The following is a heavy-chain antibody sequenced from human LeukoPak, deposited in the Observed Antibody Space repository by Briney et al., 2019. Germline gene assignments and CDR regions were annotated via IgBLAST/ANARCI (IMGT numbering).Heavy chain of an antibody. J-gene: IGHJ5*02. V-gene: IGHV5-51*01. CDR3: ARGNNENYYDWFDP. CDR1: GYSFTTYW. CDR2: IYPGDSDT. Sequence: GESLKISCKGSGYSFTTYWIGWVRQMPGKGLEWMGLIYPGDSDTRYSPSFQGQVTISADKSISTAYLQWGSLKASDTAMYYCARGNNENYYDWFDPWGQGSLVTVSS. D-gene: IGHD1-26*01.